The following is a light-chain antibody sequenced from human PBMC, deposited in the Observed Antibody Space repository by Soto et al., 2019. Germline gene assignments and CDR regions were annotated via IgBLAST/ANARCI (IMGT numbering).Light chain of an antibody. CDR3: QQSYSTPPWT. CDR1: RGFSRG. CDR2: DDS. V-gene: IGKV1-39*01. Sequence: DIQMTQSPSTLSASVGDRVTITWRASRGFSRGLAWYQQKPGKAPNLLIYDDSSLESGVPSRFSGSGSGTDFTLTISSLQPQDFATYYCQQSYSTPPWTFGQGTKVDIK. J-gene: IGKJ1*01.